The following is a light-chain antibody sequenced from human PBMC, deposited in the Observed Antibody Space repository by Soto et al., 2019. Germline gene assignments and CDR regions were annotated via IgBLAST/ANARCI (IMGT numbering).Light chain of an antibody. Sequence: EIVLTQSPATLSLSPGERATLSCRASQSVRRYLAWYQQKPGQAPRLLIYDASTRATGIPARFSGSGSGTDFTLTISSLAPEDFAMYYCHQRQSWPRTFGQGTKVDIK. CDR2: DAS. V-gene: IGKV3-11*01. CDR3: HQRQSWPRT. J-gene: IGKJ1*01. CDR1: QSVRRY.